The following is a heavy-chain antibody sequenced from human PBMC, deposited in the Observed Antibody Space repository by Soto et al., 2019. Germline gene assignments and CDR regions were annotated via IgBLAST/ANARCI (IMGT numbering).Heavy chain of an antibody. V-gene: IGHV4-59*02. D-gene: IGHD6-13*01. CDR3: ARGHIAAPYYFHY. CDR1: GGSVSSYY. CDR2: NYYSGSA. Sequence: PSETLSLTCSVSGGSVSSYYWSWIRQPPGKGLEWIGYNYYSGSANYNPSLKSRVTISLDTSKNQLSLKLRSVTAADTAVYYCARGHIAAPYYFHYSGLGTLVTVSS. J-gene: IGHJ4*02.